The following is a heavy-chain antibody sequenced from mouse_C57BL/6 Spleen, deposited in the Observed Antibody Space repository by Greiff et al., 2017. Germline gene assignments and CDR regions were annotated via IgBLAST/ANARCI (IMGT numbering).Heavy chain of an antibody. J-gene: IGHJ3*01. V-gene: IGHV5-6*01. CDR1: GFTFSSYG. Sequence: EVMLVESGGDLVKPGGSLKLSCAASGFTFSSYGMSWVRQTPDKRLEWVATISSGGSYTYYPDSVKGRFTISRDNAKNTLYLQMSSLKSEDTAMYYCARHGPFAYWGQGTLVTVSA. CDR3: ARHGPFAY. CDR2: ISSGGSYT.